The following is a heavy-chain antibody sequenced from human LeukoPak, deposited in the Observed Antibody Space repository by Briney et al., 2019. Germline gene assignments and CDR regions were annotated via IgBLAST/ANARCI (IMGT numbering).Heavy chain of an antibody. CDR2: ISWNSGST. D-gene: IGHD5-12*01. Sequence: QAGGSLRLSCAASGLTFDDYAMQWVRQAPGKGLEWVSGISWNSGSTGYADSVKGQFTISRDNAKNSLYLQMNSLRAEDTALYYCAKGYDLYYYYYMDVWGKGTTVTVSS. CDR3: AKGYDLYYYYYMDV. V-gene: IGHV3-9*01. CDR1: GLTFDDYA. J-gene: IGHJ6*03.